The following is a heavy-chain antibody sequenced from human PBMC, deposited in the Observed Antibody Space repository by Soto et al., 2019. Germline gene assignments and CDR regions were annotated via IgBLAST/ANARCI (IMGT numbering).Heavy chain of an antibody. CDR2: ISHSGST. CDR3: XXEXMYYGSGGYFDY. CDR1: SGSISSSNW. D-gene: IGHD3-10*01. V-gene: IGHV4-4*02. Sequence: QVQLQESGPGLVKPSGTLSLTCAVSSGSISSSNWWSWVRQPPGKGLEWMGEISHSGSTNYNPSLKSRVTISVDKSKNQFSXXXXSVXXXXTAVXYXXXEXMYYGSGGYFDYWGQGTLVTVSS. J-gene: IGHJ4*02.